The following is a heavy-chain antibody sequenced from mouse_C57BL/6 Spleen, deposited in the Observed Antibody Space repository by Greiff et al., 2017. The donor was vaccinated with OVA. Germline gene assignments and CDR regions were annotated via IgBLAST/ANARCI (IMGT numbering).Heavy chain of an antibody. CDR3: ARDAGRGYAMDY. V-gene: IGHV3-6*01. D-gene: IGHD3-3*01. CDR2: ISYDGSN. J-gene: IGHJ4*01. Sequence: VQLKQSGPGLVKPSQSLSLTCSVTGYSITSGYYWNWIRQFPGNKLEWMGYISYDGSNNYNPSLKNRISITRDTSKNQFFLKLNSVTTEDTATYYCARDAGRGYAMDYWGQGTSVTVSS. CDR1: GYSITSGYY.